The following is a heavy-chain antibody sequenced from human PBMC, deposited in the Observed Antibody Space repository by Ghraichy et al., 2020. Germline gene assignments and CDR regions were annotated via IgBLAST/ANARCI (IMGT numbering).Heavy chain of an antibody. Sequence: SVKVSCKASGGTFSSYAISWVRQAPGQGLEWMGGIIPIFGTANYAQKFQGRVTITADKSTSTAYMELSSLRSEDTAVYYCASWAYYYDSSTGGMDVWGQGTTVTVSS. CDR1: GGTFSSYA. J-gene: IGHJ6*02. D-gene: IGHD3-22*01. V-gene: IGHV1-69*06. CDR2: IIPIFGTA. CDR3: ASWAYYYDSSTGGMDV.